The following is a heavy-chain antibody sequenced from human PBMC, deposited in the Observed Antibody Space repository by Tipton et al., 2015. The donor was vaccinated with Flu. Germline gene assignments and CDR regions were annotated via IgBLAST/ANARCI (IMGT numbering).Heavy chain of an antibody. J-gene: IGHJ5*02. CDR1: GDSISSDFY. V-gene: IGHV4-38-2*01. CDR3: ARRDYSNYVSDPNSWFDP. D-gene: IGHD4-11*01. Sequence: TLSLTCAVSGDSISSDFYWACIRQCPGKGLEGIGTVLRNGSTIYNPSLKSRVTISIDTSTNQFSLDKRSVTAADMAVYYCARRDYSNYVSDPNSWFDPWGQGTLVAVSS. CDR2: VLRNGST.